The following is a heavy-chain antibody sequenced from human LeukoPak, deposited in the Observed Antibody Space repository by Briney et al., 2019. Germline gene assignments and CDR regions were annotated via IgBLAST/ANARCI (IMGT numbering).Heavy chain of an antibody. D-gene: IGHD2-2*01. V-gene: IGHV1-8*02. J-gene: IGHJ6*02. CDR1: GGTFSSYA. CDR2: MNPNSGNT. CDR3: ATGLGYCSSTSCYEYFYYYYYGMDV. Sequence: ASVKVSCKASGGTFSSYAINWVRQATGQGLEWMGWMNPNSGNTGYAQKFQGRVTMTRNTSISTAYMELSSLRSEDTAVYYCATGLGYCSSTSCYEYFYYYYYGMDVWGQGTTVTVSS.